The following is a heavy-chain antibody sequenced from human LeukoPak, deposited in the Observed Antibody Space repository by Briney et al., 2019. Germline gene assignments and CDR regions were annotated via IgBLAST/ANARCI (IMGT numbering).Heavy chain of an antibody. D-gene: IGHD6-13*01. V-gene: IGHV4-4*07. CDR1: GASIRRYY. J-gene: IGHJ4*02. CDR3: AKEGAAPGPDFDY. Sequence: SETLSLTCTVSGASIRRYYWSWLRQPAGKGLEWIGRIVPSGITNYNPSLESRVTMSVDTSKNQFSLNLKSVTAADTAVYYCAKEGAAPGPDFDYWGQGILVIVSS. CDR2: IVPSGIT.